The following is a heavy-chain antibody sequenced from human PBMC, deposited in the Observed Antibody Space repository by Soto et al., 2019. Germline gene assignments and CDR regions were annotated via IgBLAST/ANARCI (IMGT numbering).Heavy chain of an antibody. CDR1: GYTFTSYG. Sequence: ASVKVSCKASGYTFTSYGISWVRQAPGQGLEWMGWISAYNGNTNYAQKLQGRVTMTTDTSTSTAYMELRSLRSDDTAVYYCARGTYYDILTGYYPLDYWGQGTLVTISS. J-gene: IGHJ4*02. CDR2: ISAYNGNT. V-gene: IGHV1-18*01. D-gene: IGHD3-9*01. CDR3: ARGTYYDILTGYYPLDY.